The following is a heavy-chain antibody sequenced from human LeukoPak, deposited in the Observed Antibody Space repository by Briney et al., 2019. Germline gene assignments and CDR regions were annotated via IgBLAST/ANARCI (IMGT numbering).Heavy chain of an antibody. CDR3: ARKTSGWFGP. D-gene: IGHD3-10*01. Sequence: PSETLSLTCTVSGGSINSYYWSWIWQPPGKGLEWIGYVYYSGTTNYNPSLKSRVTISLDTSKNQFSLKLSSVTAADTAVYYCARKTSGWFGPWGQGTLVTVSS. CDR2: VYYSGTT. J-gene: IGHJ5*02. CDR1: GGSINSYY. V-gene: IGHV4-59*12.